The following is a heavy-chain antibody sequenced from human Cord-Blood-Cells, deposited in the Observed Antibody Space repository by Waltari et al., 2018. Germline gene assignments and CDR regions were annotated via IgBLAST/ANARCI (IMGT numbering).Heavy chain of an antibody. V-gene: IGHV4-39*01. CDR3: ARHWVWFGELLYFDY. J-gene: IGHJ4*02. CDR1: GGSISSSSYY. D-gene: IGHD3-10*01. CDR2: IYYSGIT. Sequence: QLQLQESGPGLVKPSETLSLTCTVSGGSISSSSYYWGWIRQPPGKGLEWIGSIYYSGITYYNPSLKTRVTISVDTSKNEFSLKLSSVTAADTAVYYCARHWVWFGELLYFDYWGQGTLVTVSS.